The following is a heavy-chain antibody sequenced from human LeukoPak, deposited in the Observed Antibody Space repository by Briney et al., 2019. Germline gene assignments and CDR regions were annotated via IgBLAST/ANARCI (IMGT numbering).Heavy chain of an antibody. CDR1: GGTFSSYA. J-gene: IGHJ3*02. Sequence: ASVKVSCKASGGTFSSYAISWVRQAPGQGLEWMGGIIPIFGTANYAQKFQGRVTITADESTSTAYMELSSLRSEDTAVYYCARAKYTITIFGVVIVDAFDIWGQGTMVTVSS. CDR3: ARAKYTITIFGVVIVDAFDI. D-gene: IGHD3-3*01. CDR2: IIPIFGTA. V-gene: IGHV1-69*13.